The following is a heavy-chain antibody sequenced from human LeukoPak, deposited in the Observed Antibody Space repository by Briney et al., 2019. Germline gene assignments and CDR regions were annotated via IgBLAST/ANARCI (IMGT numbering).Heavy chain of an antibody. CDR3: AKISSSAESNFDY. D-gene: IGHD6-25*01. CDR2: IWPDGSKK. J-gene: IGHJ4*02. Sequence: GGSLRLSCAASGFTFSTYAMHWVRQAPGKGLEWVAFIWPDGSKKYYADSVKGRFAISRENSKNTGYLQMNDLRPEDTALYFCAKISSSAESNFDYWGQGTLLTVSS. V-gene: IGHV3-30*02. CDR1: GFTFSTYA.